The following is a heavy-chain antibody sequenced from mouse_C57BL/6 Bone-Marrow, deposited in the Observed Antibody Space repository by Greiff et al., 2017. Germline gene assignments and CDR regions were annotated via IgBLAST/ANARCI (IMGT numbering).Heavy chain of an antibody. CDR3: TRLEAMDY. J-gene: IGHJ4*01. CDR2: IDPETGGT. CDR1: GYTFTDYE. Sequence: VQLQQSGAELVRPGASVTLSCKASGYTFTDYEMHWVKQTPVHGLEWIGAIDPETGGTAYNQKFKGKAILTANKSSSTAYMELRSLTSEDSAGYYCTRLEAMDYWGQGTSVTVSS. V-gene: IGHV1-15*01.